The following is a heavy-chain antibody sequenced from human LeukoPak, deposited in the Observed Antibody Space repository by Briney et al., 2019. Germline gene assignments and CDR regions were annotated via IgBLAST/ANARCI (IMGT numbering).Heavy chain of an antibody. J-gene: IGHJ4*02. D-gene: IGHD3-3*01. Sequence: GGSLRLSCAASGFTFSSYSMNWVRQAPGKGLEWVSSISSSGSYIYYADSVKGRFTISRDNAKNSLDLQMNSLRAEDTAVYYCARALDGYDFWSGYVYWGQGTMVTVSS. CDR3: ARALDGYDFWSGYVY. CDR2: ISSSGSYI. V-gene: IGHV3-21*01. CDR1: GFTFSSYS.